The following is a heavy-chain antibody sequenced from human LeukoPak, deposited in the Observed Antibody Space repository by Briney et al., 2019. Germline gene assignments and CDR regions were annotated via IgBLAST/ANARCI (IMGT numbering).Heavy chain of an antibody. CDR1: GYTFTSYD. V-gene: IGHV1-8*01. J-gene: IGHJ6*03. Sequence: ASVKVSCKASGYTFTSYDINWVRQATGQGLEWMGWMNPNSGNTGYAQKFQGRVTMTRNTSISAAYMGLSSLRSEDTAVYYCARVNYGSGSYHYYMDVWGKGTTVTISS. CDR3: ARVNYGSGSYHYYMDV. CDR2: MNPNSGNT. D-gene: IGHD3-10*01.